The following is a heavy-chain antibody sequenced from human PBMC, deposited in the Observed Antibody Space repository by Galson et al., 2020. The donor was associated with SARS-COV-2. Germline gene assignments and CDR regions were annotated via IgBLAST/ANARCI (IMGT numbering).Heavy chain of an antibody. CDR3: ARSTGSGWYDY. D-gene: IGHD6-19*01. Sequence: GESLKISCAASGFTFSSYSMNWVRQAPGKGLEWVANIQHNGGEKYYLESVTGRFTISRDNVRKSLSLQMDSLRVDDTAVYYCARSTGSGWYDYWGQGTRVTVSS. J-gene: IGHJ4*02. CDR2: IQHNGGEK. CDR1: GFTFSSYS. V-gene: IGHV3-7*01.